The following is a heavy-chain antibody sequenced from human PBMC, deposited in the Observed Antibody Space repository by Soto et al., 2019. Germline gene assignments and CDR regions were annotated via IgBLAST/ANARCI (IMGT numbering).Heavy chain of an antibody. J-gene: IGHJ4*02. Sequence: GSLRLSCAASGFMFSRSGMTWVRQAPGMRLESVAGIGGSGRNTYYADSVKGRFTISRDNSKNTLFLQMNSLRDEDTAIYYCAKDGLSDSPSAIDSWGQGTPVTVSS. D-gene: IGHD6-13*01. V-gene: IGHV3-23*01. CDR2: IGGSGRNT. CDR3: AKDGLSDSPSAIDS. CDR1: GFMFSRSG.